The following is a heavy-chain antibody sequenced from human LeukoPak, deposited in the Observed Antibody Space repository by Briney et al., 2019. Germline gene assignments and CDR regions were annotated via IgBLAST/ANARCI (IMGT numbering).Heavy chain of an antibody. Sequence: GGSLRLSCAASGFTFSRYSMNWVRQAPGKGLEWVSSISTSSSYIHYADSVKGRFTISRDNAKNSLYLQMNSLRAEDTAVYYCARSGWYYDILTGFDYWGQGTLVTVSS. CDR2: ISTSSSYI. CDR1: GFTFSRYS. J-gene: IGHJ4*02. V-gene: IGHV3-21*01. D-gene: IGHD3-9*01. CDR3: ARSGWYYDILTGFDY.